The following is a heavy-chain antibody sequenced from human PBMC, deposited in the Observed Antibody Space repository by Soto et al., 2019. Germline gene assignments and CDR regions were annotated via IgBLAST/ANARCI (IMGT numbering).Heavy chain of an antibody. CDR3: ARRRIDYYYYGMDV. CDR1: GYSFTRHW. V-gene: IGHV5-51*01. CDR2: IYPGDSDT. Sequence: HGESLKISCKGSGYSFTRHWISWVRQMPGKGLEWMGIIYPGDSDTRYSSSFQGQVTISADKSISTAYLQWSSLKASDTAMYYCARRRIDYYYYGMDVWGQGTTVTVSS. J-gene: IGHJ6*02.